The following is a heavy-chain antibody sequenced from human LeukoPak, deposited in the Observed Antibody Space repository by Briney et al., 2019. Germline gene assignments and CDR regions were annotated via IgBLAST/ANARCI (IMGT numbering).Heavy chain of an antibody. CDR2: ISGSGGST. D-gene: IGHD5-24*01. CDR1: GFTFSSYC. V-gene: IGHV3-23*01. J-gene: IGHJ3*02. Sequence: GGSLRLSCAASGFTFSSYCMSWVRQAPGRGLEWVSVISGSGGSTYYADSVKGRFTISRDNSKNTLYLQMNSLRAEDTAVYYCAKPKDGYNGAFDIWGQGTMVTVSS. CDR3: AKPKDGYNGAFDI.